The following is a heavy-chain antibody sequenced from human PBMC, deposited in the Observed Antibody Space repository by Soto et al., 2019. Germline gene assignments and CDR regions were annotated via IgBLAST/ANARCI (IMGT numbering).Heavy chain of an antibody. CDR1: GFTFSSYG. J-gene: IGHJ3*02. Sequence: QVQLVESGGGVVQPGRSLRLSCAAFGFTFSSYGMHWVRQAPGKGLEWVAVIWYDGSNKYYADSVKGRFTISRDNSKNTLYLQMNSLRAEDTAVYYCARVMDYGNAFDIWGQGTMVTVSS. V-gene: IGHV3-33*01. D-gene: IGHD4-17*01. CDR3: ARVMDYGNAFDI. CDR2: IWYDGSNK.